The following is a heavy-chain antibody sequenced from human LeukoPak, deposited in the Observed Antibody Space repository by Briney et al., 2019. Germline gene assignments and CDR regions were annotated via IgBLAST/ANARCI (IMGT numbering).Heavy chain of an antibody. D-gene: IGHD5-24*01. Sequence: SETLSLTCTVSSGSFSSGSYYWNWIRQPPGKGREWIGYISYTGSTNYNPSLKSRVTISVDTSKNQFSLKLSSVTAADTAVYYCARASGYNWYFDYWGQGTLVTVSS. CDR3: ARASGYNWYFDY. CDR1: SGSFSSGSYY. V-gene: IGHV4-61*01. CDR2: ISYTGST. J-gene: IGHJ4*02.